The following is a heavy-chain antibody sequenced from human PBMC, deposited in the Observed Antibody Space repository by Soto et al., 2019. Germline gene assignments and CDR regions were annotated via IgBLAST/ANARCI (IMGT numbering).Heavy chain of an antibody. CDR2: INPDGSRT. Sequence: GGSLRLSCAASGFTFTSYWMHWVRQSPGKGLVWVSRINPDGSRTSYAESVKGRFTISRDNAKNTLYQQMNSLGADDTAVYYCARVAVTTYYFDYWGHGTLVTVSS. D-gene: IGHD4-17*01. CDR3: ARVAVTTYYFDY. V-gene: IGHV3-74*01. J-gene: IGHJ4*01. CDR1: GFTFTSYW.